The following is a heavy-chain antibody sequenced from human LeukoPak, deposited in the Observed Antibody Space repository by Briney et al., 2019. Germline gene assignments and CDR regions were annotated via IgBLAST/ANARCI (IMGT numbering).Heavy chain of an antibody. V-gene: IGHV1-18*01. Sequence: ASVKVSCKSSGYTFSSYGVDWVRQAPGQGLEWMGWSSPYKGDSKIAQKFQGRVNMNTDASTDTALMKLRSLRSDDTGVYYCARVSYSTGWNGDYWGQGTLGTVSS. CDR2: SSPYKGDS. J-gene: IGHJ4*02. D-gene: IGHD6-19*01. CDR3: ARVSYSTGWNGDY. CDR1: GYTFSSYG.